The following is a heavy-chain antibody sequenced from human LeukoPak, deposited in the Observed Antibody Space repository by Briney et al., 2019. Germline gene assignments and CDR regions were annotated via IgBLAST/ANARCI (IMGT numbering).Heavy chain of an antibody. Sequence: SETLSLTCTVSGGSISSYYWSWIRQPPGKGLEWIGYIYYSGSTNYNPSLKSRVTISVDTSKNQFSLKLSSVTAADTAVYYCARRHRIPDRTSYYYDSSGRSSRDAFDIWGQGTMVTVSS. J-gene: IGHJ3*02. CDR1: GGSISSYY. V-gene: IGHV4-59*08. CDR3: ARRHRIPDRTSYYYDSSGRSSRDAFDI. CDR2: IYYSGST. D-gene: IGHD3-22*01.